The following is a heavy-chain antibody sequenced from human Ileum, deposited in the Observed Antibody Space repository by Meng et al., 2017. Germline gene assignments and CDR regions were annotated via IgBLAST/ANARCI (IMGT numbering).Heavy chain of an antibody. CDR2: INQGGSEK. D-gene: IGHD6-13*01. Sequence: GESLKISCAASGFTFNIHSMSWVRQAPGKGLEWVASINQGGSEKYYVDSVKGRFTISRDNTKNSLYLQMNSLRAEDKAVYDCVGVWVEPDYWGQGTLVTVSS. V-gene: IGHV3-7*01. J-gene: IGHJ4*02. CDR1: GFTFNIHS. CDR3: VGVWVEPDY.